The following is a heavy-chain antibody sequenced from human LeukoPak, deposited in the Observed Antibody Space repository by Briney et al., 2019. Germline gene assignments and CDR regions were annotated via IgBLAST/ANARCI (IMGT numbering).Heavy chain of an antibody. CDR1: GGTFSSYY. CDR2: INPNSGDT. V-gene: IGHV1-2*02. J-gene: IGHJ5*02. Sequence: ASVKVSCKASGGTFSSYYMHWVRQAPGQGLEWVGWINPNSGDTNYAQKFQGRVTMTRDTSISTAYMELSRLRSDDTAVYYCARDNFGTIVVVPAAISANWFDPWGQGTLVTVPS. CDR3: ARDNFGTIVVVPAAISANWFDP. D-gene: IGHD2-2*01.